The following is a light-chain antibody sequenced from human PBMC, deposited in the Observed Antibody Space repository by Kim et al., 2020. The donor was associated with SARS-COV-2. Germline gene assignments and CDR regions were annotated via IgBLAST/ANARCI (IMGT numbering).Light chain of an antibody. Sequence: EIVMTQSPATLSVSPGERATLSCRASQSISSNLAWYQQKPGQAPRLLIYGASTRATGIPARFSGSGSGTDFTLTISGLQSEDFAVYYCQQYNYWPPATFGQGTKLEI. V-gene: IGKV3-15*01. CDR2: GAS. J-gene: IGKJ2*01. CDR3: QQYNYWPPAT. CDR1: QSISSN.